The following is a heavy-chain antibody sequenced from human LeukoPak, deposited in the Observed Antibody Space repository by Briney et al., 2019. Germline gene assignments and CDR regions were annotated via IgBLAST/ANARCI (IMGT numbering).Heavy chain of an antibody. CDR3: ARGRGHIYDILTGYYRRYFDY. V-gene: IGHV4-34*01. Sequence: PSETLSLTCAVYGGSFSGYYWSWIRQPPGKGLEWIGEINHSGSTNYNPSLKSRVTISVDTSKNQFSLKLSSVTAADTAVYYCARGRGHIYDILTGYYRRYFDYWGQGTLVTVSS. D-gene: IGHD3-9*01. CDR2: INHSGST. CDR1: GGSFSGYY. J-gene: IGHJ4*02.